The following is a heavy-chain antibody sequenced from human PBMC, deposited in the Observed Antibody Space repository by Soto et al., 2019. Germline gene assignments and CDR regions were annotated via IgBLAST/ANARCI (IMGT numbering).Heavy chain of an antibody. J-gene: IGHJ5*02. D-gene: IGHD2-15*01. Sequence: GASVKVSCKASGYTFTGYYMHWVRQAPGQGLEWMGWINPNSGGTEYAQKYQGRVTMTRDTSIDTAYMELSRLRSDDTAVYYCARGGLVVANWFDPWGQGTLVTVSS. CDR2: INPNSGGT. V-gene: IGHV1-2*02. CDR3: ARGGLVVANWFDP. CDR1: GYTFTGYY.